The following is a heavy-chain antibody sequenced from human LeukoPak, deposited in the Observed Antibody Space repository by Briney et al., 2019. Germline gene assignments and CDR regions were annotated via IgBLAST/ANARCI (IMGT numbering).Heavy chain of an antibody. J-gene: IGHJ6*02. CDR2: ISAYNGNT. Sequence: ASVKVSCKASGYTFTSYGISWVRQAPGQGLEWMGWISAYNGNTNYAQKLQGRVTMTTDTSTSTAYMELRSLRSDDTAVYYCARDNDFWSGYFMGPYYYYGMDVWGQGTTVTVSS. D-gene: IGHD3-3*01. CDR3: ARDNDFWSGYFMGPYYYYGMDV. CDR1: GYTFTSYG. V-gene: IGHV1-18*01.